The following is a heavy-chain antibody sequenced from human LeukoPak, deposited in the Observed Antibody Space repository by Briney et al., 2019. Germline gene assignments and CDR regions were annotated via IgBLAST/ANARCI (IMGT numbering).Heavy chain of an antibody. CDR1: GDSVSNNSAA. Sequence: SQTLSLTCAISGDSVSNNSAAWNWIRQSPSRGLEWLGRTYYRSKWFIDYAAFVKSRITINPDTSKNQFSLQLNSVIPEDTAVYYCTRGGARGTGIAYYFDYWGQGTLVTVSS. V-gene: IGHV6-1*01. CDR2: TYYRSKWFI. CDR3: TRGGARGTGIAYYFDY. J-gene: IGHJ4*02. D-gene: IGHD7-27*01.